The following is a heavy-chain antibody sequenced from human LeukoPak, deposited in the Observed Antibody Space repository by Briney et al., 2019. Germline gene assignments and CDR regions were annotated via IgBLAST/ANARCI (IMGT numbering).Heavy chain of an antibody. V-gene: IGHV4-59*01. Sequence: SETLSLTCAVYGGSFSGYYWSWIRQPPGKGLEWIGYIYYSGSTNYNPSLKSRVTISVDTSKNQFSLKLSSVTAADTAVYYWAKADYLKTSYSRDVWAKGPRSPSP. CDR3: AKADYLKTSYSRDV. CDR1: GGSFSGYY. J-gene: IGHJ6*03. CDR2: IYYSGST. D-gene: IGHD4-11*01.